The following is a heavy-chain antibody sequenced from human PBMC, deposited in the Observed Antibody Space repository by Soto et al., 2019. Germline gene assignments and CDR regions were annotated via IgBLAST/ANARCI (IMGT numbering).Heavy chain of an antibody. CDR2: ISAYNGNT. Sequence: QVQLVQSGAEVKKPGASVKVSCKASGYTFTSYGISWVRQAPGQGLEWMGWISAYNGNTNYAQKLQGRVTMTTDTPMSTANMELRSLRAEDTAVYYCTSGNGEVRFDPWGQGALRTLSS. CDR1: GYTFTSYG. V-gene: IGHV1-18*01. J-gene: IGHJ5*02. CDR3: TSGNGEVRFDP. D-gene: IGHD3-10*01.